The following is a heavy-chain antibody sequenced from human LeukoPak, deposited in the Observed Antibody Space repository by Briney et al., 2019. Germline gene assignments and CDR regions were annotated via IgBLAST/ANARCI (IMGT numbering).Heavy chain of an antibody. Sequence: SETLSLTCTVSGYSISSGYYWGWIRQPPGKGLEWIGCIYHSGSTYQNPSLKSRVTMSVDTSKNQFSLKLSSVTAADTAVYYCARSRRNTVVLAGTNNWFDPWGQGTLVTVSS. CDR1: GYSISSGYY. J-gene: IGHJ5*02. CDR3: ARSRRNTVVLAGTNNWFDP. D-gene: IGHD6-19*01. CDR2: IYHSGST. V-gene: IGHV4-38-2*02.